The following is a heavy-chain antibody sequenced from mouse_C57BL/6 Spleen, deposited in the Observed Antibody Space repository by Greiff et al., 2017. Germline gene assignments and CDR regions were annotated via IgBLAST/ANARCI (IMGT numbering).Heavy chain of an antibody. Sequence: VQLQQSGPGLAKPSQTLSFTCSVTGYSITSDYWNWIRKFPGHKLEYMGYISYSGSTYYNPSLNSRISITRDTSNTHYYLELSSVTTEDTARYYSARYGANYYGSSYGYFDVWGTGTTVTVSS. CDR3: ARYGANYYGSSYGYFDV. J-gene: IGHJ1*03. CDR1: GYSITSDY. CDR2: ISYSGST. V-gene: IGHV3-8*01. D-gene: IGHD1-1*01.